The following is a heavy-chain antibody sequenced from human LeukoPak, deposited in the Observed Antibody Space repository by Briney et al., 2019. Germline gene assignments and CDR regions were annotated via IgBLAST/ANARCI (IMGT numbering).Heavy chain of an antibody. V-gene: IGHV4-39*01. D-gene: IGHD2/OR15-2a*01. CDR3: ARPTSKLGSFDY. CDR1: GGSISSSSYY. CDR2: IYYSGST. Sequence: SETLSLTCTVSGGSISSSSYYWGWIRQPPGKGLEWIGTIYYSGSTYYNPSLKSRITISVDTSKNQFSLKMRSVTAADTAVYYCARPTSKLGSFDYWGQGTLVTVSS. J-gene: IGHJ4*02.